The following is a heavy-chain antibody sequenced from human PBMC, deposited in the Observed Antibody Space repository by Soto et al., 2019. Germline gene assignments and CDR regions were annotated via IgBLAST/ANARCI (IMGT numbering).Heavy chain of an antibody. J-gene: IGHJ5*02. CDR1: GDSVSSKSVA. CDR3: ATGGLVRGASHGWFDP. V-gene: IGHV6-1*01. D-gene: IGHD3-10*01. Sequence: SQTLSLTCAIFGDSVSSKSVAWNWIRQSPSRGLEWLGRTYYRSKWYDDYAVSVKSRITINPDSSKNQFSLQLNSVTPEDTAVYYCATGGLVRGASHGWFDPWGQGTLVTVSS. CDR2: TYYRSKWYD.